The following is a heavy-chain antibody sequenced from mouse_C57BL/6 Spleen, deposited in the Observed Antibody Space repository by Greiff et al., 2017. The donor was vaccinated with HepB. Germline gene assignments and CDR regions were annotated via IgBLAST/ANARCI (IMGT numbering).Heavy chain of an antibody. Sequence: QVQLKQSGPELVKPGASVKISCKASGYAFSSSWMNWVKQRPGKGLEWIGRIYPGDGDTNYNGKVKGKATLTADKSSSTAYMQLSSLTSEDSAVYFCARSNWDLDYWGQGTTLTVSS. D-gene: IGHD4-1*01. CDR1: GYAFSSSW. CDR2: IYPGDGDT. CDR3: ARSNWDLDY. V-gene: IGHV1-82*01. J-gene: IGHJ2*01.